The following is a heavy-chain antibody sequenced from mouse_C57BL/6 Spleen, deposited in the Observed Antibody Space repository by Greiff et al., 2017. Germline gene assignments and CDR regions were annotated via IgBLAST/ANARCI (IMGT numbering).Heavy chain of an antibody. CDR1: GYTFTDYN. Sequence: EVQLQQSGPELVKPGASVKMSYKASGYTFTDYNMHWVKQSHGKSLEWIGYINPNNGGTSYNQKFKGKATLTVNKSSSTAYMELRSLTSEDSAVYYGAGCLYYGSSYDWYFDVWGTGTTVTVSS. CDR2: INPNNGGT. CDR3: AGCLYYGSSYDWYFDV. D-gene: IGHD1-1*01. J-gene: IGHJ1*03. V-gene: IGHV1-22*01.